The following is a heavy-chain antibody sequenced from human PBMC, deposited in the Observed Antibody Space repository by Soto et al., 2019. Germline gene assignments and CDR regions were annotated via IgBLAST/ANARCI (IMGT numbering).Heavy chain of an antibody. CDR1: GGTLSSYT. V-gene: IGHV1-69*08. Sequence: QVQLVQSGAEVKKPGSSVKVSCKASGGTLSSYTFSWVRQAPGQGLEWMGSIIPNLGITNYAQKFQGRITMIVDKSTSTAYMELSSLRSEDTAVYYCARDKGYCSGASCPDFDYWGQGTLVTVSS. CDR3: ARDKGYCSGASCPDFDY. D-gene: IGHD2-15*01. CDR2: IIPNLGIT. J-gene: IGHJ4*02.